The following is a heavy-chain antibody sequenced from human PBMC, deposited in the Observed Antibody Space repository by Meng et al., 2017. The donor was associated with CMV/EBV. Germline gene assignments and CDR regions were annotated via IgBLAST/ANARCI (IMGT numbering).Heavy chain of an antibody. V-gene: IGHV3-73*01. CDR3: VCPLGTAFRSGWFQH. Sequence: GGSLRLSCAASGFTFSGSAMHWVRQASGKGLEWVGRIRSKANSYATAYAASVKGRFTISRDDSKNTAYLQMNSLKAEDTAVYYCVCPLGTAFRSGWFQHWGQGTLVTVSS. CDR1: GFTFSGSA. J-gene: IGHJ1*01. CDR2: IRSKANSYAT. D-gene: IGHD1-7*01.